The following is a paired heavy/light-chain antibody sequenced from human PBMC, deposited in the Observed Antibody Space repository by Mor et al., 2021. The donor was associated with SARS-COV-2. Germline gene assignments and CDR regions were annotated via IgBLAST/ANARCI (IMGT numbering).Heavy chain of an antibody. CDR2: INRDESQK. D-gene: IGHD6-19*01. J-gene: IGHJ3*01. V-gene: IGHV3-7*01. Sequence: EVQVVESGGGLVQPGGSLRLSCAASGFTLSQYWMTWVRQAPGKGLEWVANINRDESQKNYVDSVRGRFIVSRDNAKSSLYLQMNNLRAEDTAVYFCARDRTESSSGRYYDVLDVWGQGTIVTVSA. CDR1: GFTLSQYW. CDR3: ARDRTESSSGRYYDVLDV.
Light chain of an antibody. Sequence: AIQMTQSPSSLSASVGDRVTITCRASQGIRNDLGWYQQKPGKAPKVLIYSASSLESGVPSRFSGSGSGTEFTLTISSLQPEDFATYYCLQDFNYPRTFGQGTKVEL. CDR2: SAS. CDR1: QGIRND. J-gene: IGKJ1*01. CDR3: LQDFNYPRT. V-gene: IGKV1-6*01.